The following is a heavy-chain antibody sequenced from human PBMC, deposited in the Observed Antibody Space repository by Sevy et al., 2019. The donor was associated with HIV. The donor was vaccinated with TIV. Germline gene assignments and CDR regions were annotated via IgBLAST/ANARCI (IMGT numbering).Heavy chain of an antibody. CDR3: ARVPPYYDSNVSDF. Sequence: GGSLRLSCAASGFTFSSHSMNWVRQTPGKGLEWISYISGTGNTIYDADSVKGRFTISGDNAKNSLYLQLKSLRDEDTAIYYCARVPPYYDSNVSDFWGQGSLVTVSS. D-gene: IGHD3-22*01. V-gene: IGHV3-48*02. CDR1: GFTFSSHS. CDR2: ISGTGNTI. J-gene: IGHJ4*02.